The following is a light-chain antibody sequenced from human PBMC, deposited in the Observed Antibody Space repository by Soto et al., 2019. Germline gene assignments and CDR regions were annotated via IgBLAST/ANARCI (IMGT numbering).Light chain of an antibody. CDR1: NIGSKS. Sequence: SYVVTQTRSVSVAPGQTATIICGGNNIGSKSVHWYQQKPGQAPVLVVYDDSDRPSGIPERFSVSNSGNTATLTISRVEVGDEADYYCQVWDSSSDHHVFGGGTKLTVL. J-gene: IGLJ3*02. CDR3: QVWDSSSDHHV. V-gene: IGLV3-21*02. CDR2: DDS.